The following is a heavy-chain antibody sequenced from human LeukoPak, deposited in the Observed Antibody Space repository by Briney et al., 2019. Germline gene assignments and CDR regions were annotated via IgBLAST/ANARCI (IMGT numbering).Heavy chain of an antibody. D-gene: IGHD5-12*01. J-gene: IGHJ4*02. CDR1: GGSISSYY. CDR3: ARGTKTGNTGYDWNY. V-gene: IGHV4-59*01. Sequence: SETLSLTCTVSGGSISSYYWSWIRQPPGKGLEWIGYIYDIGSTSYNPSLKSLVTISVDTSSNQFSLMLTSVTAADTAVYYCARGTKTGNTGYDWNYWGQGSLVGVSS. CDR2: IYDIGST.